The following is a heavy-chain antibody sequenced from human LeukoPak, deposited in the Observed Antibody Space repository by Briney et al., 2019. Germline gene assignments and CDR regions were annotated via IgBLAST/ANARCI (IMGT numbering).Heavy chain of an antibody. V-gene: IGHV1-18*01. CDR1: GYTFTTYS. Sequence: ASVKVSCKASGYTFTTYSITWVRQAPGQGLEWMGWISAYNGNAKYAQRVQGRVTMATDTSTSTAYMELRSLRSDGTAVYFCARGPRLYSSSWYVPDFWGQGTLVTVSS. CDR3: ARGPRLYSSSWYVPDF. D-gene: IGHD6-13*01. CDR2: ISAYNGNA. J-gene: IGHJ4*02.